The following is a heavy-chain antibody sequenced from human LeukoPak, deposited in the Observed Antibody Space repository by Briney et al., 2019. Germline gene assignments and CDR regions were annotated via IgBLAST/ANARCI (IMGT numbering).Heavy chain of an antibody. J-gene: IGHJ4*02. D-gene: IGHD1-26*01. CDR1: GGSISSYY. V-gene: IGHV4-59*01. CDR2: IYYSGTT. Sequence: PSETLSLTCTVPGGSISSYYWSWIRQPPGKGLEWMGYIYYSGTTDYNPSLKSRVTISVDTSNNQFSLKVSSVTAADTAVYYCARSSGAYRSFDYWGQGTLVPVSS. CDR3: ARSSGAYRSFDY.